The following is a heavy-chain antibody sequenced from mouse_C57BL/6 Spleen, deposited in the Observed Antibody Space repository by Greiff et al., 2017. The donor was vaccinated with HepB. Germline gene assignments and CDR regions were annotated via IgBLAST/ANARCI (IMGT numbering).Heavy chain of an antibody. V-gene: IGHV1-61*01. Sequence: QVQLQQPGAELVKPGASVKLSCKASGYTFTSYWMDWVKQRPGQGLEWIGNIYPSDSETHYNQKFKDKATVAGDKYYRTAYLQLSSLTSEDSAVYYCANGRYGRAWFAYWGQGTLVTVSA. J-gene: IGHJ3*01. CDR3: ANGRYGRAWFAY. D-gene: IGHD1-1*02. CDR1: GYTFTSYW. CDR2: IYPSDSET.